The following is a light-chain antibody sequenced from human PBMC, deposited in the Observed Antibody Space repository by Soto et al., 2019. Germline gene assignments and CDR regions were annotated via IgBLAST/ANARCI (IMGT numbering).Light chain of an antibody. CDR1: SSDVGGYNY. Sequence: QSMRTQHASVSGAPRQSITISCTWTSSDVGGYNYVSWYQHHPGEAPKLMIYEVTNRPSGVSIRFSGSKCGTTASLTISGLQAEDEADYYCLSFTRSFTYIFGTGTKVTVI. CDR3: LSFTRSFTYI. CDR2: EVT. V-gene: IGLV2-14*01. J-gene: IGLJ1*01.